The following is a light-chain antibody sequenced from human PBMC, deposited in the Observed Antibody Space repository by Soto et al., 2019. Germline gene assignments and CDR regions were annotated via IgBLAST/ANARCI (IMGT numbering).Light chain of an antibody. V-gene: IGKV1D-8*01. Sequence: VIWMTQSPSLLSASTGDRVTISCRMSPGISSYLAWYQQKPGKAPELLIYAASTLQSGVPSRFSGNGSGTDFTLTLSCLQSEDFATYYCQQYYSFPWTFGQGTKVEIK. J-gene: IGKJ1*01. CDR2: AAS. CDR1: PGISSY. CDR3: QQYYSFPWT.